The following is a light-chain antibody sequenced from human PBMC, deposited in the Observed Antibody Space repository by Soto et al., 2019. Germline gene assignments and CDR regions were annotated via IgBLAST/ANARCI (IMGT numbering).Light chain of an antibody. Sequence: IVMTQSPLSLPVTPGEPASISCRSSQSLLFSDGYHYLDWNLQKPGQSPQLLIYLVSNRASGVPDRFSGRGSSTDFTLKISRVEAEDVWLYYCMQALHLPDTFGQGTKLEIK. J-gene: IGKJ2*01. V-gene: IGKV2-28*01. CDR3: MQALHLPDT. CDR1: QSLLFSDGYHY. CDR2: LVS.